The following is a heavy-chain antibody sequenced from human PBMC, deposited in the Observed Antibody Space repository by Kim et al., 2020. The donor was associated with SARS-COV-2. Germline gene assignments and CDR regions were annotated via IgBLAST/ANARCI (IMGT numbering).Heavy chain of an antibody. CDR1: GFTFNIFG. CDR3: ARDAAWVFDY. CDR2: IYHDGSHK. D-gene: IGHD6-25*01. Sequence: GGSLRLSCAASGFTFNIFGIHWVRQAPGKGLEWVAIIYHDGSHKFYADSVKGRFTISRDNSKDTVDLHMNSLRAEDTAVYFCARDAAWVFDYWGQGTLVTVSS. J-gene: IGHJ4*02. V-gene: IGHV3-33*01.